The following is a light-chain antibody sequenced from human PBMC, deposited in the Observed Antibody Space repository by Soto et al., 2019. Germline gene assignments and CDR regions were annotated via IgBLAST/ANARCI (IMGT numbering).Light chain of an antibody. J-gene: IGLJ1*01. CDR1: SSDVGGYNY. CDR3: SSYTSRSTRV. V-gene: IGLV2-14*01. Sequence: QSVLTQPVSVSGSPGQSITISCTGTSSDVGGYNYVSWYQQHPGKAPKLMIYDVSNRPSGVSNRFSGSKSGNTASLTISGLQAEDEADYYCSSYTSRSTRVFGTGTKVTV. CDR2: DVS.